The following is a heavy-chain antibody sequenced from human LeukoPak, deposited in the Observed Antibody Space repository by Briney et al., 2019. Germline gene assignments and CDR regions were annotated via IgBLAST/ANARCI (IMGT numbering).Heavy chain of an antibody. CDR1: GGSISSGSYY. J-gene: IGHJ4*02. Sequence: SETLSLTCTVSGGSISSGSYYWSWIRQPAGKGLEWIGRISTSGTTNYDPSLKSRVTISVDTSKNQFSLKVTSVTAADTALYYCARERIERYTYASSDFDYWGRGTLVTVSS. CDR2: ISTSGTT. CDR3: ARERIERYTYASSDFDY. V-gene: IGHV4-61*02. D-gene: IGHD5-18*01.